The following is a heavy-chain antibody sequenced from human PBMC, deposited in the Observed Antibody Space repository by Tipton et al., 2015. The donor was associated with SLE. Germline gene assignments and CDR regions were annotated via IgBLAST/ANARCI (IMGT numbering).Heavy chain of an antibody. CDR3: VRGGFGSGLDC. Sequence: GSLRLSCAASGFTFSSHWMHWVRQAPGKGLVWVSQISVDGSGTTYADSVKGRFTLSRDNANNAVYLQMNSLRAEDTAVYYCVRGGFGSGLDCWGQGTLVTVSP. J-gene: IGHJ4*02. D-gene: IGHD3-10*01. V-gene: IGHV3-74*01. CDR2: ISVDGSGT. CDR1: GFTFSSHW.